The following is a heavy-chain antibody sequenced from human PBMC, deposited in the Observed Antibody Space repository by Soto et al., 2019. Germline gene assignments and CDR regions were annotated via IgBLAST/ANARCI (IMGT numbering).Heavy chain of an antibody. Sequence: EVQLLESGGGLVQPAGSLRLSCAASGFTFSIYTMSWFRQAPGKGLEWVSSIYGNGRSTFYSASVKGRFTISRDNSVNTVYLQMRSLRAEDTAIYYCAKDFTHDSRWDIDYWGQGSLVTVSS. CDR3: AKDFTHDSRWDIDY. CDR2: IYGNGRST. J-gene: IGHJ4*02. CDR1: GFTFSIYT. V-gene: IGHV3-23*01. D-gene: IGHD1-26*01.